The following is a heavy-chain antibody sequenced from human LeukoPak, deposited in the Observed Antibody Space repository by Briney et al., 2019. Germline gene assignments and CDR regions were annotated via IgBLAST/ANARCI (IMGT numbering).Heavy chain of an antibody. J-gene: IGHJ3*02. D-gene: IGHD3-22*01. Sequence: GASVKVSCKASGYTFTSYYTHWVRQAPGQGLEWMGIINPSGGSTSYAQKFQGRVTMTRDTSTSTVYMELSSLRSEDTAVYYCARGPLYYYDSSGSDDAFDIWGQGAMVTVSS. CDR2: INPSGGST. CDR3: ARGPLYYYDSSGSDDAFDI. CDR1: GYTFTSYY. V-gene: IGHV1-46*01.